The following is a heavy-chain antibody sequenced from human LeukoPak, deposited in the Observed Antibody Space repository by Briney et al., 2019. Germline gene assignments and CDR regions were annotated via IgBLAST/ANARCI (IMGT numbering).Heavy chain of an antibody. D-gene: IGHD6-19*01. J-gene: IGHJ4*02. CDR1: GFTFSSYS. Sequence: PGGSLRLSCAASGFTFSSYSMIWVRQAPGKGLEWVANIKQDGSEKYYVDSVKGRFTISRDNAKNSLYLQMNSLRAEDTAVYYCARVASSGWYFSRNKYYFDYWGQGTLVTVSS. V-gene: IGHV3-7*01. CDR2: IKQDGSEK. CDR3: ARVASSGWYFSRNKYYFDY.